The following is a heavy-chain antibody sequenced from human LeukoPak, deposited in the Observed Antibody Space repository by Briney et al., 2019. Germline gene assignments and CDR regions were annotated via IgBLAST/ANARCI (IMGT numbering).Heavy chain of an antibody. Sequence: GASVKVSCKASGGTFSSYAISWVRQAPGQGLEWMGGIIPIFGTANYAQKFQGRVTITADKSMSTAYMELSSLRSEDTAVYYCARARSLYDSSGYGEPYYYYYYMDVWGKGTTVTVSS. V-gene: IGHV1-69*06. CDR3: ARARSLYDSSGYGEPYYYYYYMDV. CDR1: GGTFSSYA. J-gene: IGHJ6*03. D-gene: IGHD3-22*01. CDR2: IIPIFGTA.